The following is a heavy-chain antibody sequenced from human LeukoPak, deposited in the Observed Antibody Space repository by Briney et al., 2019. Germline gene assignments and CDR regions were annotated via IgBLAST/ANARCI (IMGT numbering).Heavy chain of an antibody. CDR1: GFTVSSNY. CDR3: ARDSTRGYYYGMDV. Sequence: GGSLRLSCAASGFTVSSNYMSWVRQAPGKGLEWVSVIYSGGSTYYADSAKGRFTISRDNSKNTLYLQMNSLRAEDTAVYYCARDSTRGYYYGMDVWGQGTTVTVSS. V-gene: IGHV3-53*01. CDR2: IYSGGST. J-gene: IGHJ6*02. D-gene: IGHD3-10*01.